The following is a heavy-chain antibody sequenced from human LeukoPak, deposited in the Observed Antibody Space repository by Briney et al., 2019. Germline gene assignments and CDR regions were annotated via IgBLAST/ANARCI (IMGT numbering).Heavy chain of an antibody. V-gene: IGHV3-9*01. CDR3: AKAYGLGSYYEPVDY. D-gene: IGHD3-10*01. CDR2: VSRNSDTI. Sequence: GGCLRLSCAAAGFSFDEYAMHSVRQARGKGLGWVAGVSRNSDTIAYADSVKGRFTISRDNAENSVYLQMNSLRAEDTALYHCAKAYGLGSYYEPVDYWGQGTLVTVSS. CDR1: GFSFDEYA. J-gene: IGHJ4*02.